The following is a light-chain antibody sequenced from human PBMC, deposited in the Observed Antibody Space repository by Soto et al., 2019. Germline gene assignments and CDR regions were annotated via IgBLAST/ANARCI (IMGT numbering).Light chain of an antibody. CDR1: QSVSNNY. CDR3: QQYYNWPRT. CDR2: GAS. V-gene: IGKV3-20*01. J-gene: IGKJ5*01. Sequence: EIVLTQSPGTLSLSPGERATLSCRASQSVSNNYLAWYQQKPGQAPRLLIYGASNRATGIPDRFSGSGSGTDFTLTISSLQAEDVAVYYCQQYYNWPRTFGQGTRLEIK.